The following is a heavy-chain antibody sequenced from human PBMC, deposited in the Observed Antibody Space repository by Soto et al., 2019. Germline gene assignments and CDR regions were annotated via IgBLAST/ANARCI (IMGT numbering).Heavy chain of an antibody. CDR2: IIPILGIA. CDR3: ARDIPSFSEWLTFDY. V-gene: IGHV1-69*04. D-gene: IGHD3-3*01. Sequence: SVKVSCKASGGTFSSYTISWVRQAPGQGLEWMGRIIPILGIANYAQKFQGRVTITADKSTSTAYMELSSLRSEDTAVYYCARDIPSFSEWLTFDYWGQGTLVTV. J-gene: IGHJ4*02. CDR1: GGTFSSYT.